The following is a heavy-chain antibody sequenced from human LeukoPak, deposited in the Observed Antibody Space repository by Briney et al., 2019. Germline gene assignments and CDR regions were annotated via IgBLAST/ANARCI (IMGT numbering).Heavy chain of an antibody. CDR1: GFTFTSRSA. Sequence: EASVTVSYKASGFTFTSRSAVQWVRQARGQRLERIGWIVVDRDNTNYAENFQERVTITRDMSASTSYMELSSLRSEDTAVYFCAAPYTSSWFDLWGQGTLVTVSS. V-gene: IGHV1-58*01. D-gene: IGHD6-13*01. J-gene: IGHJ5*02. CDR2: IVVDRDNT. CDR3: AAPYTSSWFDL.